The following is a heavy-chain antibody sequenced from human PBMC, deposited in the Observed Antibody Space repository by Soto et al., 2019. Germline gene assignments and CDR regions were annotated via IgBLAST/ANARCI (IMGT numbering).Heavy chain of an antibody. D-gene: IGHD6-13*01. J-gene: IGHJ5*02. CDR3: ARGQGRIAAPGGFDP. Sequence: EVQLVESGGGLVKPGGSLRLSCAASGFTFSSYSMNWVRQAPGKGLEWVSSISSSSSYIYYADSVKGRFTISRDNAKNSRYLQMNSLRAEDTAVYYCARGQGRIAAPGGFDPWGQGTLVTVSS. V-gene: IGHV3-21*01. CDR2: ISSSSSYI. CDR1: GFTFSSYS.